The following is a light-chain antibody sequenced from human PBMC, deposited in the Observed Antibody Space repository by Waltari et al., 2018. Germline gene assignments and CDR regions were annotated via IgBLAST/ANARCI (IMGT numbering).Light chain of an antibody. Sequence: DTQMTQSPSTLSASVVYRVTIPCRASHCISNWLAWYQQKHGKAPKVLIYKASSLESWVPSRFSGSVSGTEFTLTISSLQPGDFATYYCQQYRDLWTFGQGTKVEMK. CDR2: KAS. J-gene: IGKJ1*01. CDR3: QQYRDLWT. V-gene: IGKV1-5*03. CDR1: HCISNW.